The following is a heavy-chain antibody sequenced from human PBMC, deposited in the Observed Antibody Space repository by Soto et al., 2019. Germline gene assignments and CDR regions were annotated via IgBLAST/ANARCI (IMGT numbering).Heavy chain of an antibody. V-gene: IGHV3-30-3*01. D-gene: IGHD1-26*01. Sequence: ESGGGVVQPGTSLRLSCVASGFTFNKFDMHWIRQTPDKRLQWVAFIAYDGINKYYTGSVKGRFSVSRDNSKNTVSLQMNNLGLEDTATYFCARGDQYDILHRYYAMDVWGPGTTFTISS. J-gene: IGHJ6*02. CDR1: GFTFNKFD. CDR3: ARGDQYDILHRYYAMDV. CDR2: IAYDGINK.